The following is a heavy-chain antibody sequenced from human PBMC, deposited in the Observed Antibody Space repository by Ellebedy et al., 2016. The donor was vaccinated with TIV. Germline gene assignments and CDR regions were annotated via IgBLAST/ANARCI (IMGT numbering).Heavy chain of an antibody. J-gene: IGHJ6*02. CDR3: ARDRSEQWLVLVSYYYYGMDV. V-gene: IGHV3-48*01. Sequence: PGGSLRLSCEASGFIFSSYTMNWVRQAPGKGLEWVSYISSSSSTIFYADSVKGRFTISRDNAKNSLYLQMNSLRAEDTAVYYCARDRSEQWLVLVSYYYYGMDVWGQGTTVTVSS. D-gene: IGHD6-19*01. CDR2: ISSSSSTI. CDR1: GFIFSSYT.